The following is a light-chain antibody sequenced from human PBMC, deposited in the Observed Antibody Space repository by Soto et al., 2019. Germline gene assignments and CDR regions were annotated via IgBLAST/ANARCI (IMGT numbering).Light chain of an antibody. J-gene: IGKJ1*01. CDR2: DAS. CDR3: QQYDNWLGT. CDR1: QSVSTN. V-gene: IGKV3D-15*01. Sequence: EIVMTHSPATLSVSPGESGTLSCRASQSVSTNLAWYQQTPGQAPRLLIFDASARATGIPARFSGSGSGTEFTLTISSLQSEDFAVYYCQQYDNWLGTFGQGTKV.